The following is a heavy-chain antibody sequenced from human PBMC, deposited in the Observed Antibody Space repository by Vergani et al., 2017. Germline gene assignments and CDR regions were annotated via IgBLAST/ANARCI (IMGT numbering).Heavy chain of an antibody. V-gene: IGHV4-59*01. CDR2: IYYSGST. J-gene: IGHJ3*02. CDR3: ARMRVADSDAFDI. CDR1: GGSISSYY. Sequence: QVQLQESGPGLVKPSETLSLTCTVSGGSISSYYWSWIRQPPGKGLEWIGYIYYSGSTNYSPSLKSRVTISVDTSKNQFSLKLSSVTAADTAVYYCARMRVADSDAFDIWGQGTMVTVSS.